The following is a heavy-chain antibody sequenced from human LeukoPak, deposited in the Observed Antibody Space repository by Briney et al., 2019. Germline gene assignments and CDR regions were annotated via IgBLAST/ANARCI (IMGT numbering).Heavy chain of an antibody. CDR3: VQYVWGSYFDY. CDR2: INPNSGGT. V-gene: IGHV1-2*02. CDR1: GYTFTGYY. J-gene: IGHJ4*02. Sequence: ASVKVSCKASGYTFTGYYIHWVRQAPGQGLEWMGWINPNSGGTNYAQKFQGRVTMTRDTSISTAYMDLSRLRSDDTAVYYCVQYVWGSYFDYWGQGTLVTVSS. D-gene: IGHD3-16*01.